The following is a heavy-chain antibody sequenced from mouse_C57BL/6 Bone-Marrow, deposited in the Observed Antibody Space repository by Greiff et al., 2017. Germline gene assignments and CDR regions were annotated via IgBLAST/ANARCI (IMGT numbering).Heavy chain of an antibody. Sequence: QVQLQQPGAELVKPGASVKMSCKASGYTFTSYWITWVKQRPGQGLEWIGDIYPTSGRTNYNEKFKSKAIVTVDTSSNTAYMQLSSLASEDSAVFYCARSDPRGRSLDYWGQGTTLTVSS. J-gene: IGHJ2*01. V-gene: IGHV1-55*01. CDR1: GYTFTSYW. D-gene: IGHD3-1*01. CDR2: IYPTSGRT. CDR3: ARSDPRGRSLDY.